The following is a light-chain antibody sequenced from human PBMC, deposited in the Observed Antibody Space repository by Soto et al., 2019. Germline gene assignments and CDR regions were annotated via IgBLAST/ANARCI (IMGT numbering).Light chain of an antibody. CDR2: SNN. Sequence: QAVVTQTPSASGTPGQRVNISCSGSSSNIGSNNVNWYQQLPGTAPKLLIYSNNQRPSGVPDRFSGSKSGTSASLAISGLQSEDEADYYCEAWDDSLNGVVFGGGTSSPS. CDR3: EAWDDSLNGVV. J-gene: IGLJ2*01. CDR1: SSNIGSNN. V-gene: IGLV1-44*01.